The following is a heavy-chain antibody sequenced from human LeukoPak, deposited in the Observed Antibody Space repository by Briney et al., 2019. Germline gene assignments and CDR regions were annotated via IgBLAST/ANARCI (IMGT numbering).Heavy chain of an antibody. J-gene: IGHJ4*02. CDR1: EYTLSPSS. CDR2: INPKSGGA. D-gene: IGHD4-23*01. CDR3: ASGFSTYCPDAGKYFCY. V-gene: IGHV1-2*02. Sequence: GSPVKPSDTPAEYTLSPSSVLKGRPSPGKGLEWMGWINPKSGGANFAQKFQGRVTMTRDTSINTAYMELSRLTSGDTAVYYCASGFSTYCPDAGKYFCYRGQGILVTVSS.